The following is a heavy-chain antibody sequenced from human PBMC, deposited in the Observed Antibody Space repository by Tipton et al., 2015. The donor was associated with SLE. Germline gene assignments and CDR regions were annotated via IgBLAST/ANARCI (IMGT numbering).Heavy chain of an antibody. CDR1: GFTFSSSW. Sequence: SLRLSCAASGFTFSSSWMHWVRQAPGKGLEWVAFTRFDGNDKYYADSLKGRFLISRDNSENTLYLQMNSLRVDDTAVYYCARGRRVPHYFDSWGQGTVVTVSS. D-gene: IGHD3-10*01. V-gene: IGHV3-30*02. CDR3: ARGRRVPHYFDS. CDR2: TRFDGNDK. J-gene: IGHJ4*02.